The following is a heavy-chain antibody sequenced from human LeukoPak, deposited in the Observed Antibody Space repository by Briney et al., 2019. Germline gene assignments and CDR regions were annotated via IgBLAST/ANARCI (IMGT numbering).Heavy chain of an antibody. J-gene: IGHJ4*02. CDR1: EYTFTSYY. CDR3: ARDRTPSTGFDY. V-gene: IGHV1-46*01. CDR2: INPSGGST. Sequence: GASVKVSCKASEYTFTSYYMHWVRQAPGQGLEWMGIINPSGGSTSYAQKFQGRVTMTRDMSTSTVYMELSSLRSEDTAVYYCARDRTPSTGFDYWGQGTLVTVSS. D-gene: IGHD1-1*01.